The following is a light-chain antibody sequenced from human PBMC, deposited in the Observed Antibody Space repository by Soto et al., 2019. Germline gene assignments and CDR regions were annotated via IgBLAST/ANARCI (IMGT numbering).Light chain of an antibody. V-gene: IGKV1-5*03. J-gene: IGKJ1*01. CDR1: QSLSSW. Sequence: DIQMTQSPSTLSASVGDRVTITCRASQSLSSWLAWYQQKPGKAPKLLIYKASSLESGVPSRFSGSGSGSEFTPTISSLQPDDFATYYCQQYNSYASFGQGTKVEIK. CDR2: KAS. CDR3: QQYNSYAS.